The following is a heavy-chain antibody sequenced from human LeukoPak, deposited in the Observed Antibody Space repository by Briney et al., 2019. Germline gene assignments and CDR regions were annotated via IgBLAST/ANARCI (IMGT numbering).Heavy chain of an antibody. CDR1: GFTFDDYA. D-gene: IGHD6-6*01. Sequence: GGSLRLSCAASGFTFDDYAMHWVRQAPGKGLEWVSGISWNSGSIGYADSVKGRFTISRDNAKNSLYLQMNSLRAEDTAVYYCARYSSSSVYWGQGTLVTVSS. CDR3: ARYSSSSVY. J-gene: IGHJ4*02. V-gene: IGHV3-9*01. CDR2: ISWNSGSI.